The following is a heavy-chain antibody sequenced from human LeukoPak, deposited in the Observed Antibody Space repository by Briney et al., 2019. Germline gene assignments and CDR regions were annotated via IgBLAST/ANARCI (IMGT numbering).Heavy chain of an antibody. CDR3: ARDKYYDRYFDS. D-gene: IGHD3-22*01. CDR1: GFTFNSNW. CDR2: IKQDGSEK. Sequence: GGSLRLSCVASGFTFNSNWMSWVRQAPGKGLEWVANIKQDGSEKYYVDSVKGRFTISRDNAKNSVSLQMNSPRVEDTAVYYCARDKYYDRYFDSWGQGTLVTVSS. V-gene: IGHV3-7*01. J-gene: IGHJ4*02.